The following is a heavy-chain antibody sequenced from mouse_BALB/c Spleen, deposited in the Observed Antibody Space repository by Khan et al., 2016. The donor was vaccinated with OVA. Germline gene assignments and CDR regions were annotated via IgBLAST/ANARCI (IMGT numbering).Heavy chain of an antibody. CDR3: AKDSPYDAMDY. Sequence: QVQLKESGPGLVAPSQSLSITCTVSGFSLTDYAVSWIRQPPGKGLEWLGVIWGGGSKYYNSALKSRLSISKDNSRSQVFLNMNSLQTDDTAMYYCAKDSPYDAMDYWGQGTSVTVSS. V-gene: IGHV2-6-5*01. J-gene: IGHJ4*01. CDR2: IWGGGSK. CDR1: GFSLTDYA.